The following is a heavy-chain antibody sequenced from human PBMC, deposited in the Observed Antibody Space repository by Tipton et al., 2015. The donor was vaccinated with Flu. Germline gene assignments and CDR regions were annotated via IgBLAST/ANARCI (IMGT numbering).Heavy chain of an antibody. Sequence: QLVQSGAEVKKPGSSVKVSCKASGGTFSSYAISWVRQAPGQGLEWMGGIIPILGIANYAQKFQGRVTITADESTSTAYMELSSLRSEDTAVYYCARDPYYGTREDAFDIWGRGTMVTVSS. CDR3: ARDPYYGTREDAFDI. V-gene: IGHV1-69*01. CDR2: IIPILGIA. D-gene: IGHD3-10*01. J-gene: IGHJ3*02. CDR1: GGTFSSYA.